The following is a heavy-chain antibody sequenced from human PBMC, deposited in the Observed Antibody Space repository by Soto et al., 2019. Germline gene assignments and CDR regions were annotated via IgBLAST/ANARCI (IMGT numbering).Heavy chain of an antibody. CDR2: ISGSAGST. Sequence: EVQLLESGGGLVQPGGSLRLSCVASGITFSAYAMSWVRQAPGKGLEWVSAISGSAGSTYYADSVKGRFTVSRDNSKNTLFLEMNSLRADDTAVYYCAKAFSPPYDFWSGSLVTSTHWYFDLWGRGTLVTVSS. V-gene: IGHV3-23*01. D-gene: IGHD3-3*01. J-gene: IGHJ2*01. CDR1: GITFSAYA. CDR3: AKAFSPPYDFWSGSLVTSTHWYFDL.